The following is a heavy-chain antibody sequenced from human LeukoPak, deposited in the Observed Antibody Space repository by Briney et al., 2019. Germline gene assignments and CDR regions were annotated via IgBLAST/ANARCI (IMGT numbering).Heavy chain of an antibody. CDR1: GGSLSGYY. D-gene: IGHD5-18*01. CDR3: ARAFRVWLLDY. J-gene: IGHJ4*02. CDR2: INHSGST. Sequence: SETLSLTCAVYGGSLSGYYWSWIRQPPGKGLEWIGEINHSGSTNYNPSLKSRVTISVDTSKNQFSLKLSSVTAADTAVYYCARAFRVWLLDYWGQGTLVTVSS. V-gene: IGHV4-34*01.